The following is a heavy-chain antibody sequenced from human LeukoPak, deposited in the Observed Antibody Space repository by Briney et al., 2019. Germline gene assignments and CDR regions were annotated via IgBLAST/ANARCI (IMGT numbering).Heavy chain of an antibody. CDR2: IRYDGSNK. D-gene: IGHD5-12*01. Sequence: GGSLRLSCAASGFTFSSYGMHWVRQAPGKGLEWVAFIRYDGSNKYYADSVKGRFTISRDNSKNTLYLQMNSLRAEDTAVYYCAKDQVRGYGGYEGSFPLDYWGQGTLVTVSS. CDR1: GFTFSSYG. V-gene: IGHV3-30*02. J-gene: IGHJ4*02. CDR3: AKDQVRGYGGYEGSFPLDY.